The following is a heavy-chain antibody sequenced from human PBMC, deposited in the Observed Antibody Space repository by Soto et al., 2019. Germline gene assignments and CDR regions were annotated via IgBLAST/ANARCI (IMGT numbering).Heavy chain of an antibody. CDR3: ARGSGGLYAVDI. J-gene: IGHJ3*02. CDR1: GFTFGSYT. CDR2: IRSGGDNT. D-gene: IGHD3-10*01. V-gene: IGHV3-23*01. Sequence: GGSLRLSCAASGFTFGSYTMNWVRQAPGKGLEWVSAIRSGGDNTYYADSVRGRFTISRDNFKNTLYLEMNSLRAGDTAMYYCARGSGGLYAVDIWGQGTMVTVSS.